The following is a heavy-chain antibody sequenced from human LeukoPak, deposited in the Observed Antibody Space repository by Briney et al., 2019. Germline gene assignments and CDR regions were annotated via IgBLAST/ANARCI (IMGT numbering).Heavy chain of an antibody. J-gene: IGHJ4*02. CDR1: GFTFDDYA. CDR3: AKDIMAVAGRGGYYFDY. Sequence: GGSLRLSCAASGFTFDDYAMHWVRQAPGKGLEWVSGISWNSGSIGYAASVKGRFTISRDNAKNSLYLQMNSLRAEDMALYYCAKDIMAVAGRGGYYFDYWGQGTLVTVSS. CDR2: ISWNSGSI. V-gene: IGHV3-9*03. D-gene: IGHD6-19*01.